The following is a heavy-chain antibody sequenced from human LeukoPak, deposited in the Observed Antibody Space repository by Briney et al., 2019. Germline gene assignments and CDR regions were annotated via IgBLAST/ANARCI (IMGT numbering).Heavy chain of an antibody. CDR2: ISGSGGST. D-gene: IGHD1-26*01. J-gene: IGHJ3*02. CDR1: GFTFSSYA. CDR3: AKAYSGSFDAFDI. Sequence: GGSLRLSCAASGFTFSSYAMSWVRQAPGKGLEWVSAISGSGGSTYYADSVKGRFTISRDNSKNTLHLQMNSLRAEDTAVYYCAKAYSGSFDAFDIWGQGTMVTVSS. V-gene: IGHV3-23*01.